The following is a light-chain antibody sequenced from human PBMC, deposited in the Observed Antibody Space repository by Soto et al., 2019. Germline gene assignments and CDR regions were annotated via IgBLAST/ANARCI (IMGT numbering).Light chain of an antibody. V-gene: IGKV3-15*01. Sequence: DIVMTQSPATLSVSPGERATLSCRASQSVSSNLAWYQQKPGQAPRPLVYGASTRATGIPARFSGSGSGTEFILTISSLQSEDFALYYCQQDNNWPSFTFGPGTKVDIK. J-gene: IGKJ3*01. CDR3: QQDNNWPSFT. CDR2: GAS. CDR1: QSVSSN.